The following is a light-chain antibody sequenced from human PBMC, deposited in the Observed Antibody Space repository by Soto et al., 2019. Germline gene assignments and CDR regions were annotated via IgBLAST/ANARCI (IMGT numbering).Light chain of an antibody. CDR3: GAWDNSLSAYV. J-gene: IGLJ1*01. CDR2: GTN. Sequence: QSVLTQPPSVSAAPGQKVTISCSGSNFNIGANSVSWYQQVPGTAPKLLIYGTNQRPSGIPDRFSGSKSATSGTLGITGLQTGDEADYFCGAWDNSLSAYVFGTGTKVTVL. CDR1: NFNIGANS. V-gene: IGLV1-51*01.